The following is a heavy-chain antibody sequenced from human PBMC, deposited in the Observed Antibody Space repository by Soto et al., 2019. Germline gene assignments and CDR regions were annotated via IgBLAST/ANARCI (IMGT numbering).Heavy chain of an antibody. CDR2: INHSGST. V-gene: IGHV4-34*01. CDR1: GGSFSGYY. J-gene: IGHJ6*02. CDR3: ARERWYGGNLRYFYYRMDV. D-gene: IGHD2-21*02. Sequence: PSETLSLTCAVYGGSFSGYYWSWIRQPPGKXLEWIGEINHSGSTNYNPSLKSRVTISVDTSKNQFSLKLSSVTAADTAVYYCARERWYGGNLRYFYYRMDVWGQGTTVTVSS.